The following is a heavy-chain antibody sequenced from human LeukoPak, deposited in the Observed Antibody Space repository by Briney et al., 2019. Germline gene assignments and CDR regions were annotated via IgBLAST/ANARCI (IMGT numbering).Heavy chain of an antibody. CDR1: GFTFGSYA. D-gene: IGHD3-22*01. J-gene: IGHJ4*02. V-gene: IGHV3-23*01. CDR2: ITGSGGTT. CDR3: AKDWHGSGYSYFDY. Sequence: GGSLRLSCAASGFTFGSYALSCVRQAPGKGLEWISAITGSGGTTYYAESVKDRFTISRDNSKDILYLQMTDLSIEDTAVYYCAKDWHGSGYSYFDYWGQGTLVTVSS.